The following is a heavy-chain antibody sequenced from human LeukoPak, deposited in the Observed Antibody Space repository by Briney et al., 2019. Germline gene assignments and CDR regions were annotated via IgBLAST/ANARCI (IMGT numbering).Heavy chain of an antibody. J-gene: IGHJ4*02. Sequence: ASVKVSCKASGYTFTGYYMHWVRQAPGQGLEWMGWINPNSGGTNYAQKFQGRVTMTRDTSISTAYMELSRLRSDDTAVYYCVTGCSSTSCYAKRSYYFDYWGQGTLVTVSS. D-gene: IGHD2-2*01. CDR2: INPNSGGT. CDR1: GYTFTGYY. CDR3: VTGCSSTSCYAKRSYYFDY. V-gene: IGHV1-2*02.